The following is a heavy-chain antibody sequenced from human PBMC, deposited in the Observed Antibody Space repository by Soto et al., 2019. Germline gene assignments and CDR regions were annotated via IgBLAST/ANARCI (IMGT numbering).Heavy chain of an antibody. CDR2: IYYSGST. CDR1: GGSISSYY. V-gene: IGHV4-59*08. Sequence: PSDTLSLTCTVSGGSISSYYWSWIRQPPGKGLEWIGYIYYSGSTNYNPSLKSRVTISVDTSKNQFSLKLSSVTAADTAVYYCARRLCSGGSCYSALDYWGQGTLVTGSS. J-gene: IGHJ4*02. CDR3: ARRLCSGGSCYSALDY. D-gene: IGHD2-15*01.